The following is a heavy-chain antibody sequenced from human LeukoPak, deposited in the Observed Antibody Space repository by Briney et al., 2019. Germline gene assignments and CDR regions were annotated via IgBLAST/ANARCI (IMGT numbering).Heavy chain of an antibody. V-gene: IGHV1-18*01. Sequence: ASVKVSCKGSGYTFTYGVGWVRQATGQGLEWMGWINPTNGNTNYAQKLQGRVTMTTDTSTSTAYMELRSLRSDDTAVYYCARDGYFDYWGQGTLVTVSP. CDR3: ARDGYFDY. CDR2: INPTNGNT. CDR1: GYTFTYG. J-gene: IGHJ4*02.